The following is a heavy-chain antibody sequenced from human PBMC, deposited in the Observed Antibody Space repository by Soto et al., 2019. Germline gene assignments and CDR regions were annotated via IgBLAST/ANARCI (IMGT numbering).Heavy chain of an antibody. CDR3: TRRASSSFYHFDF. CDR1: GYSFTAYW. CDR2: IDPSDSYV. V-gene: IGHV5-10-1*01. D-gene: IGHD2-2*01. Sequence: GESLKISCQASGYSFTAYWITWVRQMPGKGLEWMATIDPSDSYVDYSPSFRGHVTFSVDRSITIVYLQWDSLKASDSALYFCTRRASSSFYHFDFWGQGALVATSS. J-gene: IGHJ4*02.